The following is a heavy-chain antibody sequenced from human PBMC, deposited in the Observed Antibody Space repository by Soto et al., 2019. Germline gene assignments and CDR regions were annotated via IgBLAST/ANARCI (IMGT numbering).Heavy chain of an antibody. J-gene: IGHJ6*02. V-gene: IGHV3-49*03. Sequence: PGGSLRLSCTTSGFTFGDYGMSWFRQAPGKGLEWVGFIRSKAYGGTPEYAASVKGRFTISRDDSKSIAYLQMNSLKTEDTAVYYCTRGAKLHFYVGMDVWGQGTTVTVSS. D-gene: IGHD3-16*01. CDR3: TRGAKLHFYVGMDV. CDR1: GFTFGDYG. CDR2: IRSKAYGGTP.